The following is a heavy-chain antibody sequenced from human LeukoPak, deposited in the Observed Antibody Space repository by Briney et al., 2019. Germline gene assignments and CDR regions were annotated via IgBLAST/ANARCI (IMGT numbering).Heavy chain of an antibody. J-gene: IGHJ4*02. Sequence: GGSLRLSCAASGFTFSNAWMSWVRQAPGQGLEWVARIKTKTDGETTDYAAPVKGRFTISRDDSKNTLYLQMNSLKTEDTAVYYCTTDYYDYVWGSYRPDYWGQGTLVTVSS. CDR3: TTDYYDYVWGSYRPDY. CDR2: IKTKTDGETT. V-gene: IGHV3-15*01. CDR1: GFTFSNAW. D-gene: IGHD3-16*02.